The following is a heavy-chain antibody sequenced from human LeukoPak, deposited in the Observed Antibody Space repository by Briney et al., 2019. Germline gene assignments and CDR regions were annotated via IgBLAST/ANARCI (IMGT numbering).Heavy chain of an antibody. Sequence: ASVKVSCKASGYTFTSYGISWVRQAPGQGLEWMGWISAYNGNTNYAQKLQGRVTMTTDTSTSTVYMELRSLRSDDTAVYYCATVGIAAAGSPDYWGQGTLVTVSS. J-gene: IGHJ4*02. D-gene: IGHD6-13*01. CDR2: ISAYNGNT. V-gene: IGHV1-18*01. CDR3: ATVGIAAAGSPDY. CDR1: GYTFTSYG.